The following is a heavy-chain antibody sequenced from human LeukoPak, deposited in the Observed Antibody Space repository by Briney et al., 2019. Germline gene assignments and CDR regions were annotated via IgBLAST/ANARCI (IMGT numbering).Heavy chain of an antibody. V-gene: IGHV1-18*01. CDR1: GYTLTSYG. J-gene: IGHJ4*02. CDR2: ISAYNGNT. CDR3: ARGQDSSGYYYATYYFDY. D-gene: IGHD3-22*01. Sequence: ASVKVSCKASGYTLTSYGISWVRQAPGQGLEWMGWISAYNGNTNYAQKLQGRVTMTTDTSTSTAYMELRSLRSDDTAVYYCARGQDSSGYYYATYYFDYWGQGTLVTVSS.